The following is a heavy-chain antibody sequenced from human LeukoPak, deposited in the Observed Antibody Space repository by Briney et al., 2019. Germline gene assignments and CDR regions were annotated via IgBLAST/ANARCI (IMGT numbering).Heavy chain of an antibody. CDR3: ARQLYYYDSSAFDY. J-gene: IGHJ4*02. Sequence: PSETLSLTCTVSGGSISSYYWSWIRQPPGKGLEWIGYIYYSGSTNYNPSLKSRVTISVDTSKNQFSLKLSSVTAADTAVYYCARQLYYYDSSAFDYWGQGTLVTVSS. D-gene: IGHD3-22*01. V-gene: IGHV4-59*01. CDR2: IYYSGST. CDR1: GGSISSYY.